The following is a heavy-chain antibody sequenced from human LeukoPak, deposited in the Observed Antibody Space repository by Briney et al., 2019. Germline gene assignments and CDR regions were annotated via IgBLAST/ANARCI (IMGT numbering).Heavy chain of an antibody. V-gene: IGHV4-30-4*01. Sequence: SQTLSLTCTVSGGSFSSGDYYWSWIRQTPGKGLEWIGYIYYSGITYYNPSLKRRVSISIETSKNQFSLNLTSVTAADTAVSHCARAVGNSNWFDPCGLGPLVTVSS. D-gene: IGHD1-14*01. CDR1: GGSFSSGDYY. J-gene: IGHJ5*02. CDR3: ARAVGNSNWFDP. CDR2: IYYSGIT.